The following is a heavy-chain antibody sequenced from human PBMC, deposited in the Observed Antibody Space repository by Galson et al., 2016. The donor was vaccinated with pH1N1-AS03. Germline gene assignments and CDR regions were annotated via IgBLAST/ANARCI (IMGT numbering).Heavy chain of an antibody. Sequence: SVKVSCKASGYNFVTYGITWVRQGPGQGLEWLGWINPYKTNTNYAKKVQDRVTMTADTSTTTAHLDLRNLGSDDTAVYYCARVVAGRPFLIDYWGQGTLVIVSS. CDR2: INPYKTNT. V-gene: IGHV1-18*01. CDR3: ARVVAGRPFLIDY. CDR1: GYNFVTYG. D-gene: IGHD6-6*01. J-gene: IGHJ4*02.